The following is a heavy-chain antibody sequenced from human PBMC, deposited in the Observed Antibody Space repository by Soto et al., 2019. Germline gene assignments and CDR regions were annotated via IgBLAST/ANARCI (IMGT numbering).Heavy chain of an antibody. J-gene: IGHJ5*02. D-gene: IGHD1-1*01. CDR2: IYYSGTT. CDR1: GGSISSFNHY. CDR3: ARHAFKSNCFAGWFDA. Sequence: QLQLQESGPGLVKPSETLSLTCNISGGSISSFNHYWAWIRQSPGKGLEWIATIYYSGTTYYNPSLNSRATIFIATSKNQFSLKINSVTAADTAVYFCARHAFKSNCFAGWFDAWGQGSLVSV. V-gene: IGHV4-39*01.